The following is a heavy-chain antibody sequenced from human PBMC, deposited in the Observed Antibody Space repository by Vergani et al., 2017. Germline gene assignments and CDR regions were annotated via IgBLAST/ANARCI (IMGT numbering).Heavy chain of an antibody. J-gene: IGHJ5*02. V-gene: IGHV4-38-2*01. CDR2: ISHSGST. D-gene: IGHD3-22*01. CDR1: GYSISRGFS. CDR3: ARCFRDEGMIYGGTVENWFDP. Sequence: QVQLRESGPGLVKPSETLSLTCAVSGYSISRGFSWGWIRQPPGKVLEWIASISHSGSTYYNPSLKSRVTLSIDTTKNQFSLKLKSVTAADTAVYYCARCFRDEGMIYGGTVENWFDPWGQGTLVTVSS.